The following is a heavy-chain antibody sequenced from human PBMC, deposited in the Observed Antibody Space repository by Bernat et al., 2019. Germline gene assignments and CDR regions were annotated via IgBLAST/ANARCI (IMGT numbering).Heavy chain of an antibody. D-gene: IGHD3-22*01. CDR3: ARTTYYYDSSGYYDIGQFDD. J-gene: IGHJ4*02. Sequence: EVQLVESGGGLVQPGGSLRLSCAASGFTVSSNYMSWVRQAPGKGLEWVSVIYSGGSTYYADSVKGRFTISRDNSKNTLYLQMNSLRAEDTAVYYCARTTYYYDSSGYYDIGQFDDWGQGTLVTVSS. CDR1: GFTVSSNY. CDR2: IYSGGST. V-gene: IGHV3-66*01.